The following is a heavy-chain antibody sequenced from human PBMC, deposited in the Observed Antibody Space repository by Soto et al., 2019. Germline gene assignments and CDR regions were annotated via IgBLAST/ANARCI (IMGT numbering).Heavy chain of an antibody. CDR2: INAGNGNT. Sequence: ASVKVSCKASGDSFSRSTFSWVRQAPGQRLEWMGWINAGNGNTKYSQKFQGRVTITRDTSASTAYMELSSLRSEDTAVYYCASSYSNYALIDYYYYGMDVWGQGTTVTVSS. CDR3: ASSYSNYALIDYYYYGMDV. J-gene: IGHJ6*02. V-gene: IGHV1-3*01. CDR1: GDSFSRST. D-gene: IGHD4-4*01.